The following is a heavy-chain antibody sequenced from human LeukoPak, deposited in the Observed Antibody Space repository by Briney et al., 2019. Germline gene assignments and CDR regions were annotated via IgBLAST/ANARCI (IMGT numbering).Heavy chain of an antibody. Sequence: GGSLRLSCAASGFTFTNYWMHWVRQAPGKGPVWVSRITSDGTDTGYAASVKGRFTMSRDNAKNTVYLQMNSLSAEDTGVYYCARDLGTATPLDPWGQGTLVSVSS. D-gene: IGHD1-1*01. CDR2: ITSDGTDT. V-gene: IGHV3-74*01. CDR3: ARDLGTATPLDP. CDR1: GFTFTNYW. J-gene: IGHJ5*02.